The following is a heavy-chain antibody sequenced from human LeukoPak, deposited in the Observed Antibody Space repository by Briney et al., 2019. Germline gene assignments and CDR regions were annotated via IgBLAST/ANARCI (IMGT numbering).Heavy chain of an antibody. Sequence: GGSLRLSCAASGFTFSSYGMHWVRQAPGKGLEWVALIRYDGSNKYYADSVKGRFTISRDNSKNTLYLQMNSLRAEDTAVYYCAKHRRGTMGYYYYMDVWGKGTTVTVSS. D-gene: IGHD4/OR15-4a*01. CDR2: IRYDGSNK. CDR3: AKHRRGTMGYYYYMDV. J-gene: IGHJ6*03. CDR1: GFTFSSYG. V-gene: IGHV3-30*02.